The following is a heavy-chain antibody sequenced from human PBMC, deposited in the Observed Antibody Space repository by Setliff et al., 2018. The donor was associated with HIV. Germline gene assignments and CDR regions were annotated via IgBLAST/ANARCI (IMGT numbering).Heavy chain of an antibody. D-gene: IGHD2-2*02. V-gene: IGHV4-39*01. J-gene: IGHJ5*02. CDR3: ARYTSKVDWFDP. Sequence: PSETMSPTCTVSGDSITTNDYYWGWIRQPPGKGREWIGIIHYNGRAYYDPSLKSRFTISVDSSLTQFSLKLRSVTASDSARYYCARYTSKVDWFDPWGQGALVTVSS. CDR2: IHYNGRA. CDR1: GDSITTNDYY.